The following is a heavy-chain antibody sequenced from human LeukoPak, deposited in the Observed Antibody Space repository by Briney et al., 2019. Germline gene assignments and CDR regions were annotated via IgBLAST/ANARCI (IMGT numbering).Heavy chain of an antibody. Sequence: SETLSLTCTVSGGSISSSGYYWGWIRQPPGKGLEWIGSIYYSGSTYYNPSLKSRVTISVDTSKNQFSLKLSSVTAADTAVYYCARDGGSYSFDYWGQGTLVTVSS. J-gene: IGHJ4*02. CDR1: GGSISSSGYY. D-gene: IGHD1-26*01. V-gene: IGHV4-39*07. CDR3: ARDGGSYSFDY. CDR2: IYYSGST.